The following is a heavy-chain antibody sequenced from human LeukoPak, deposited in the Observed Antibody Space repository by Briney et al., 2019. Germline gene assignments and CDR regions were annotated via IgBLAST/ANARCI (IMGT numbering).Heavy chain of an antibody. CDR3: ARGIAVAGTGDWFDP. Sequence: SVKVSCKASGGTFSSYAISWVRQAPGQGLEWTGRIIPILGIANYAQKFQGRVTITADKSTSTAYMELSSLRSEDTAVYYCARGIAVAGTGDWFDPWGQGTLVTVSS. V-gene: IGHV1-69*04. CDR1: GGTFSSYA. CDR2: IIPILGIA. J-gene: IGHJ5*02. D-gene: IGHD6-19*01.